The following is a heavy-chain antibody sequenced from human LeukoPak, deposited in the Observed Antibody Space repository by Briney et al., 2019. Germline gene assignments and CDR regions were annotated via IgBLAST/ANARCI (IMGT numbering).Heavy chain of an antibody. CDR2: ISGSGGST. CDR1: GITLSNYG. V-gene: IGHV3-23*01. CDR3: AKRGVVIRVILVGFHREAYYFDS. D-gene: IGHD2-21*01. Sequence: GGSLRLSCAVSGITLSNYGMSWVRQAPGKGLEWVAGISGSGGSTNYADSVKGRFTISRDNPTNTLFLQMNSLRAEDTAVYFCAKRGVVIRVILVGFHREAYYFDSWGQGALVTVSS. J-gene: IGHJ4*02.